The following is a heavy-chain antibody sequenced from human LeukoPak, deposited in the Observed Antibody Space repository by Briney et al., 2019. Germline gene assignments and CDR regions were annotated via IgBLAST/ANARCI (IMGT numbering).Heavy chain of an antibody. J-gene: IGHJ5*02. Sequence: PSETLSLTCTVSGGSISSDNFFWNWIRQPAGKGLEWIGRIYSSGKTDYNPSLKTRLTLSIDTSKNQFYLKLSSVTAADTAVYYCARGRPDGSGSYYKFDPWGQGTLVTVSS. V-gene: IGHV4-61*02. CDR1: GGSISSDNFF. D-gene: IGHD3-10*01. CDR3: ARGRPDGSGSYYKFDP. CDR2: IYSSGKT.